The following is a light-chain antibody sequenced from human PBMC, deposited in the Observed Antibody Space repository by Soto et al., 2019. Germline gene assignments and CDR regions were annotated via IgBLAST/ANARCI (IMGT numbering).Light chain of an antibody. CDR2: AAS. J-gene: IGKJ3*01. CDR1: QNINNY. Sequence: DIQLTQTPSSLSASVGDTVTISCRASQNINNYLSWYQQEPGKVPRLLIYAASNLQSGVPSKFSGSGSGTEFTLTITSLEPEDFATYYCQQSYSSPRFTFGPGTRVDV. V-gene: IGKV1-39*01. CDR3: QQSYSSPRFT.